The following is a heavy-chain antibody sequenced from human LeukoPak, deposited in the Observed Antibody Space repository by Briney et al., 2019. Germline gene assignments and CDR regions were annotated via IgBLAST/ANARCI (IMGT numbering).Heavy chain of an antibody. Sequence: PGGSLRLSCAASGFTFSSYGMHWVRQAPGKGLEWVAVIWYDGSNKYYADSVKGRFTISRDNSKNTLYLQMNSLRAEDTAVYYCARDAYSRAFLEWLYGVDAFDIWGQGTMVTVSS. CDR2: IWYDGSNK. CDR1: GFTFSSYG. V-gene: IGHV3-33*01. CDR3: ARDAYSRAFLEWLYGVDAFDI. J-gene: IGHJ3*02. D-gene: IGHD3-3*02.